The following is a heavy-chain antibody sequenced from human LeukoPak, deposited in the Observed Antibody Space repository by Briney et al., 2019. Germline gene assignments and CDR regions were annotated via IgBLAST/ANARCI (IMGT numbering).Heavy chain of an antibody. CDR3: ARDYYDSRGYYRAAHY. D-gene: IGHD3-22*01. CDR2: INTNTGNP. CDR1: GYTFTSYA. J-gene: IGHJ4*02. Sequence: ASVKVSCKASGYTFTSYAMNWVRQAPGQGLEWMGWINTNTGNPTYAQGFTGRFVFSLDTSFSTAYLQISSLKAEDTAVYYCARDYYDSRGYYRAAHYWGQGTLVTVSS. V-gene: IGHV7-4-1*02.